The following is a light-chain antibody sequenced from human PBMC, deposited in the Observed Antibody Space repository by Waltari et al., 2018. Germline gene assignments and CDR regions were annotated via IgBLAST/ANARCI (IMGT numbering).Light chain of an antibody. CDR1: QGVRGF. Sequence: ETVLTQSPVTLSVSPGERVALSCRASQGVRGFLAWYQQKPGQAPRLLVYDISTSATGSPARFSGSGSETEFTLTISGLQSEDFAVYYCQQYGSWPLTFGGGTKVDLK. CDR2: DIS. J-gene: IGKJ4*01. CDR3: QQYGSWPLT. V-gene: IGKV3-15*01.